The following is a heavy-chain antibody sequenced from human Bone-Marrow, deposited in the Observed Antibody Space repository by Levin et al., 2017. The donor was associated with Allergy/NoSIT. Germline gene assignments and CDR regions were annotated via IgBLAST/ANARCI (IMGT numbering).Heavy chain of an antibody. CDR1: GYMFTSYG. D-gene: IGHD3-3*01. V-gene: IGHV1-18*01. CDR3: ARGNYDFWSGYIYYYYYYMDV. J-gene: IGHJ6*03. Sequence: ASVQVSCKASGYMFTSYGISWVRQAPGQGLEWMGWITTYNGNTTYAQNLQGRVTMTTDTSTSTAYIELRSLRSDDTAVYYCARGNYDFWSGYIYYYYYYMDVWGKGTTVTVSS. CDR2: ITTYNGNT.